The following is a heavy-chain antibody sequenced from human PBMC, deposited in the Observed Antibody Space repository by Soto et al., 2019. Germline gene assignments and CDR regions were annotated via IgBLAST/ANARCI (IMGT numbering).Heavy chain of an antibody. J-gene: IGHJ4*02. CDR3: ASRTSGWYFDY. V-gene: IGHV3-23*01. Sequence: EVQLLESGGGLVQPGGSLRLSCTASGFTFSSYAMNWVRQAPGKGLEWVSVISGSGGSTNYADCVKGRFTISRDNTKNTLYLQMNSLRAEDTAVYYCASRTSGWYFDYWGQGTLVTVSS. D-gene: IGHD6-19*01. CDR1: GFTFSSYA. CDR2: ISGSGGST.